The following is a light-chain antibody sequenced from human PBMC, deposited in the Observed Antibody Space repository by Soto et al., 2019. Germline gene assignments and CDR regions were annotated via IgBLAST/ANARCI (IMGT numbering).Light chain of an antibody. Sequence: QSLLIQPPSASGTPGQRITISCSGSSSNIGSNNVNWYQQLPGTAPKLLIYRNSQRPSGVPDRFSGSRSGTSASLAISGLQSEDEADYYCAAWDDSLNGRGVFGGGTKVTVL. V-gene: IGLV1-44*01. J-gene: IGLJ2*01. CDR2: RNS. CDR3: AAWDDSLNGRGV. CDR1: SSNIGSNN.